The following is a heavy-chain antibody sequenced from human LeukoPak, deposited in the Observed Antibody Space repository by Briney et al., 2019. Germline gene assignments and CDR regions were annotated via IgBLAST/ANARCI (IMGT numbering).Heavy chain of an antibody. CDR3: AKGNSGYHDDAFDI. CDR2: IRYDGSNK. Sequence: GGSLRLSCAASGFAFSSYGMHWVRQAPGKGLEWVAFIRYDGSNKYYADSVKGRFTISRDNSKNTLYLQMNSLRAEDTAVYYCAKGNSGYHDDAFDIWGQGTMVTVSS. CDR1: GFAFSSYG. V-gene: IGHV3-30*02. J-gene: IGHJ3*02. D-gene: IGHD3-22*01.